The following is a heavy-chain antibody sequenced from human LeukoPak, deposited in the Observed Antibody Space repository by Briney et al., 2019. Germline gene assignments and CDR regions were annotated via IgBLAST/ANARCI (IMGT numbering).Heavy chain of an antibody. Sequence: ASVKVSCKASGYTFTGYYIHWVRQAPGQGLEWMGWISPNSGGTNYAQKFQGRVTMTRDTSISTAYMELSRLTSDDTAVYYCARDSCGGDCYPYTFDYWGQGTLVTVSS. V-gene: IGHV1-2*02. CDR3: ARDSCGGDCYPYTFDY. CDR2: ISPNSGGT. CDR1: GYTFTGYY. J-gene: IGHJ4*02. D-gene: IGHD2-21*02.